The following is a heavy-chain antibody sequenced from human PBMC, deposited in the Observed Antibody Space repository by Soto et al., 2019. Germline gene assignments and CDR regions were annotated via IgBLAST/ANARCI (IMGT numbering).Heavy chain of an antibody. V-gene: IGHV4-39*01. J-gene: IGHJ5*02. CDR1: GGSISSSSYY. D-gene: IGHD3-10*01. Sequence: PSETLSLTCTVSGGSISSSSYYWGWIRQPPGKGLEWIGSIYYSGSTYYNPSLKSRVTISVDTSKNQFSLKLSSVTAADTAVYYCARPIYYYGAGDNWLDPWGQGTLVTVSS. CDR3: ARPIYYYGAGDNWLDP. CDR2: IYYSGST.